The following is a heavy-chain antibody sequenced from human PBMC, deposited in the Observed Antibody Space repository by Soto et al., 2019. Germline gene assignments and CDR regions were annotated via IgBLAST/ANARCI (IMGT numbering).Heavy chain of an antibody. J-gene: IGHJ4*02. V-gene: IGHV4-59*01. CDR3: ARAYDFWSGYAATKYFDY. CDR1: GGSISSYY. CDR2: IYYSGST. Sequence: PSEPLSLTCTVSGGSISSYYWSWIRQPPGKGLEWIGYIYYSGSTNYNPSLKSRVTISVDTSKNQFSLKLSSVTAADTAVYYCARAYDFWSGYAATKYFDYWGQGTLVTVSS. D-gene: IGHD3-3*01.